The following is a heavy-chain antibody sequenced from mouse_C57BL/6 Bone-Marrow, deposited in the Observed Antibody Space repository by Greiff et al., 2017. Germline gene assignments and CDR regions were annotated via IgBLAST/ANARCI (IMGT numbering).Heavy chain of an antibody. CDR3: ARRRLVTTGEGYSFHN. J-gene: IGHJ2*01. CDR1: CYTFTSYW. CDR2: INPSNGGT. V-gene: IGHV1-53*01. D-gene: IGHD2-2*01. Sequence: QVQLQQPGTELVKPGASVQLSCKASCYTFTSYWMHWVKQRPGQGLEWIGNINPSNGGTNYNEKFKSKATLTVDKSSSTAYMQLSSLTSEDSAVYYCARRRLVTTGEGYSFHNWGQGTTLTVSS.